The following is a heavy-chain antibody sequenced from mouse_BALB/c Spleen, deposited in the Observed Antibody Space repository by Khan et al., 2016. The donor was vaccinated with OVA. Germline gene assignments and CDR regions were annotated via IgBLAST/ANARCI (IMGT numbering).Heavy chain of an antibody. V-gene: IGHV1-20*02. CDR1: GYSFTGYF. CDR3: ERKNGSDVDY. J-gene: IGHJ2*01. CDR2: INPHIGET. D-gene: IGHD1-1*01. Sequence: QLKQSGPELVKPGASVKISCKASGYSFTGYFITLVMQSHGTSLELIGRINPHIGETLYNQKFKGQAPLTVTESSSTAHMELRSLASEDSAVYYCERKNGSDVDYWGQGTTLTVSS.